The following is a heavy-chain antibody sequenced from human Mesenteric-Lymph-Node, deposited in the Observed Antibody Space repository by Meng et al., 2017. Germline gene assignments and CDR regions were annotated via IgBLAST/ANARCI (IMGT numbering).Heavy chain of an antibody. Sequence: ASVKVSCKASGYTFTSYGISWVRQAPGQGLEWMGWISAYNGNTNYAQKLQGRVTMTTDTSTSTAYMGLRSLRSDDTAVYYCAGRFRSITRGGGASNYWGQGTLVTVSS. V-gene: IGHV1-18*01. J-gene: IGHJ4*02. CDR2: ISAYNGNT. CDR3: AGRFRSITRGGGASNY. D-gene: IGHD3-10*01. CDR1: GYTFTSYG.